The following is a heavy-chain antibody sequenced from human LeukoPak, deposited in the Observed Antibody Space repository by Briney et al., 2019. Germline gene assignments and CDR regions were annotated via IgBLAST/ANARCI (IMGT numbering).Heavy chain of an antibody. D-gene: IGHD3-9*01. CDR3: AKGGDILTGYFAAFDY. CDR1: GFTFSSYA. Sequence: PGGSLRLSCAASGFTFSSYAMSWVRQAPGKGLEWVSAISGSGGSTYYADSVKGRFTISRDNSKNTLYLQMNSLRAEDTAVYYCAKGGDILTGYFAAFDYWGQGTLVTVSS. CDR2: ISGSGGST. V-gene: IGHV3-23*01. J-gene: IGHJ4*02.